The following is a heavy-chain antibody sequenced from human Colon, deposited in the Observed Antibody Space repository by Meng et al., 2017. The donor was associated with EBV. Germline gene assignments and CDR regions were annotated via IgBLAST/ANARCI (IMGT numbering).Heavy chain of an antibody. J-gene: IGHJ5*02. CDR2: IDHRGNT. CDR3: ARRGPSGNFSP. CDR1: GGAFRDYY. Sequence: QGQLQQWGAGVLKPSETLSRSCAVYGGAFRDYYWTWIRHPPGKGLEWIGEIDHRGNTKYNPSLKSRVTISLDTSKKQFSLKVSSVNAADSAVYYCARRGPSGNFSPWSQGALVTVSS. D-gene: IGHD3-10*01. V-gene: IGHV4-34*01.